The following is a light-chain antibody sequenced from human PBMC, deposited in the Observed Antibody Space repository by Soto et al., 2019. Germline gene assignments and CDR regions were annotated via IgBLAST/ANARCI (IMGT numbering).Light chain of an antibody. CDR1: QSVSNNY. Sequence: EVVLTQSPGTLSLSPGERATLSCRASQSVSNNYFAWSQQKPGQAPRLLIFGSSDRSTGIPDRFSGSGSGTDLNLTIRRQDPEDFALYDCQQYGSSPPYTFDQGTKLEIK. CDR2: GSS. CDR3: QQYGSSPPYT. J-gene: IGKJ2*01. V-gene: IGKV3-20*01.